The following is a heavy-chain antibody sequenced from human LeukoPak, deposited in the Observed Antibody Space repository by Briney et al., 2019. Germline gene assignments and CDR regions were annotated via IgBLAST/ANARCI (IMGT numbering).Heavy chain of an antibody. D-gene: IGHD6-13*01. CDR1: GGSFSGYY. J-gene: IGHJ4*02. Sequence: SETLSLTCAVYGGSFSGYYWSWIRQPPGKGLEWIGKINHSGSTNYNPSLKSRVTISVDTSKNQFSLKLSSVTAADTAVYYCARGRHSSWYSFWGQGTLVTVSS. CDR2: INHSGST. V-gene: IGHV4-34*01. CDR3: ARGRHSSWYSF.